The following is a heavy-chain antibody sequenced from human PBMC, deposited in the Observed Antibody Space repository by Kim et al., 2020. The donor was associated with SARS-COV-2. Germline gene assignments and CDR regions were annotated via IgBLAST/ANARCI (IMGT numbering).Heavy chain of an antibody. CDR1: GFSFSSHW. D-gene: IGHD2-21*01. CDR2: IKKDGTET. Sequence: GGSLRLSCTASGFSFSSHWMSWVRQAPGKGLQWVAHIKKDGTETLYEDSVKGRFTISRDNAKNSLDLQMNSLRDDDTAVYYCARLGISINTYYGMDVWGQGTTVTVFS. J-gene: IGHJ6*02. CDR3: ARLGISINTYYGMDV. V-gene: IGHV3-7*03.